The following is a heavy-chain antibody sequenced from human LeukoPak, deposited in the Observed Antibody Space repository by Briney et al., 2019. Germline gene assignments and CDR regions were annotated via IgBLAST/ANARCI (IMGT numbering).Heavy chain of an antibody. D-gene: IGHD4-23*01. CDR2: IKHDGSEQ. J-gene: IGHJ4*02. V-gene: IGHV3-7*01. CDR3: KSGGAAPGNFDY. CDR1: GFTFTSYW. Sequence: GGSLRLSCAASGFTFTSYWMSWMRQAPGKGLQWVANIKHDGSEQYYVDSVKGRFTISRDNAKNSPYLQMNSLGVEDTAVYYCKSGGAAPGNFDYWGQGALVTVSS.